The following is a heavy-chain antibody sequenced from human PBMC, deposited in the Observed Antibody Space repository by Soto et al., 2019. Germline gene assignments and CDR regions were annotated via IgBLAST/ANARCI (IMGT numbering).Heavy chain of an antibody. Sequence: LSLTCVYGGSFSGYYWSWIRQSPGKGLEWIGEINHSGSTNSYNPSLKSRVTISVDTSKKQISLKLTSVTAADTAVYYCATDSTSRYYGMDVWGQGTTVIVSS. J-gene: IGHJ6*02. V-gene: IGHV4-34*01. CDR1: GGSFSGYY. CDR2: INHSGST. D-gene: IGHD2-2*01. CDR3: ATDSTSRYYGMDV.